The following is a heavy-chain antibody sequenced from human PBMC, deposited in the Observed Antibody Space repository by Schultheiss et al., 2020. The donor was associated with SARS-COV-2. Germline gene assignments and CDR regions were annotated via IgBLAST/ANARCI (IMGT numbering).Heavy chain of an antibody. CDR1: GFTFSNAW. Sequence: GGSLRLSCAASGFTFSNAWMSWVRQAPGKGLEWVGRIKSKTDGGTTDYAAPMKGRFTISRDDSKNTLYLQMNSLKTEDTAVYYCTTAGYSYGYDYYYGMDVWGQGTTVTVSS. D-gene: IGHD5-18*01. J-gene: IGHJ6*02. V-gene: IGHV3-15*01. CDR2: IKSKTDGGTT. CDR3: TTAGYSYGYDYYYGMDV.